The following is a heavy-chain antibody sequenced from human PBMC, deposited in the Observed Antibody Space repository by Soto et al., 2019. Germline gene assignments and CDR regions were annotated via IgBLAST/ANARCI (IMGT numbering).Heavy chain of an antibody. D-gene: IGHD3-22*01. CDR2: IYFTGST. CDR1: GGSISSYY. V-gene: IGHV4-59*01. J-gene: IGHJ4*02. CDR3: ARGRDYYDRSGYHYYFDY. Sequence: SETLSLTCTVSGGSISSYYWSWIRQPPGKGLEWIGYIYFTGSTNYNPSLKSRVTISVDTSKIQFSLKLSSGTAADTAVYYCARGRDYYDRSGYHYYFDYWGQGTLVTVSS.